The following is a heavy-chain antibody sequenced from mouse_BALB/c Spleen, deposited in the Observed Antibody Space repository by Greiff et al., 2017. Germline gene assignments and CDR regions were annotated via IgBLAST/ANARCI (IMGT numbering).Heavy chain of an antibody. CDR1: GYTFTSYY. CDR2: IYPGNVNT. D-gene: IGHD2-2*01. CDR3: ARWYGYDVFAY. J-gene: IGHJ3*01. Sequence: QVQLKESGPELVKPGASVRISCKASGYTFTSYYIHWVKQRPGQGLEWIGWIYPGNVNTKYNEKFKGKATLTADKSSSTAYMQLSSLTSEDSAVYFCARWYGYDVFAYWGQGTLVTVSA. V-gene: IGHV1S56*01.